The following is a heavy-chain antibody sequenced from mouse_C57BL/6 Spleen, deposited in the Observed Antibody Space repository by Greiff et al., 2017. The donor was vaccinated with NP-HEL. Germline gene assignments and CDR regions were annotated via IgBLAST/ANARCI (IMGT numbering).Heavy chain of an antibody. CDR1: GYTFTSYW. D-gene: IGHD1-1*01. Sequence: LQQPGAELVRPGSSVKLSCKASGYTFTSYWMDWVKQRPGQGLEWIGNIYPSDSETHYNQKFKDKATLTVDKSSSTAYMQLSSLTSEDSAVYYCARKGGNYGSSLDYWGQGTTLTVSS. CDR2: IYPSDSET. V-gene: IGHV1-61*01. J-gene: IGHJ2*01. CDR3: ARKGGNYGSSLDY.